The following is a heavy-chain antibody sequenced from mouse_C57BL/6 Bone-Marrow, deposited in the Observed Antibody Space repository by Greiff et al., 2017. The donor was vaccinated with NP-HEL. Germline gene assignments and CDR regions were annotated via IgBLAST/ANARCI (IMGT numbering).Heavy chain of an antibody. D-gene: IGHD1-1*02. Sequence: VHLVESGPELVKPGASVKISCKASGYAFSSSWMNWVKQRPGKGLEWIGRIYPGDGDTNYNGKFKGKATLTADKSSSTAYMQLSSLTSEDSAVYVGAGAAVVAKDYLEDWGQGRTVTVSS. CDR1: GYAFSSSW. CDR3: AGAAVVAKDYLED. J-gene: IGHJ1*01. CDR2: IYPGDGDT. V-gene: IGHV1-82*01.